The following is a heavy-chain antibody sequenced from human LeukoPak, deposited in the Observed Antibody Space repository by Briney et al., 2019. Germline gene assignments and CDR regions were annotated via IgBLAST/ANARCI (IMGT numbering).Heavy chain of an antibody. Sequence: GGSLRLSCAASGFTFSSYSMNWVRQAPGKGLEWVSYISDSSSTVKYADSVKGRFTISRDNAKNSLYLQMNSLRDEDTAVYCCARGGSSGPDFDYWGQGTLVTVSS. J-gene: IGHJ4*02. CDR2: ISDSSSTV. V-gene: IGHV3-48*02. CDR1: GFTFSSYS. D-gene: IGHD6-19*01. CDR3: ARGGSSGPDFDY.